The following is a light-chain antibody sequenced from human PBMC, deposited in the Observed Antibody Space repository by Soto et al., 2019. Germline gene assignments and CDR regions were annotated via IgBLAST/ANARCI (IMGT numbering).Light chain of an antibody. Sequence: DIQMTQSPSTLSASVGDRVTITCRASEDITAWLAWYQQKPGKAPNLLIYDASSLQSGVPSRFSGSGSGTDFTLTISSLQPDDFAAYYCQQYRSFWTFGQGTKVDIK. J-gene: IGKJ1*01. CDR2: DAS. CDR3: QQYRSFWT. V-gene: IGKV1-5*01. CDR1: EDITAW.